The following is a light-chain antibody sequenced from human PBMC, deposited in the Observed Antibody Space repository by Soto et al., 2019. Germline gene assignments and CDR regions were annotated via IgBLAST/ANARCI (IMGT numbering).Light chain of an antibody. Sequence: ELVLTQSPGTLSLSPGERATLSCRASQSISNSYLAWFQQKPGQSPRLLIYGASSRPTGIPDRFSGSGSGTDFTLAISRLEPEDFALYYCQQYGRSPFTFGGGTKVDI. CDR3: QQYGRSPFT. V-gene: IGKV3-20*01. CDR1: QSISNSY. J-gene: IGKJ4*01. CDR2: GAS.